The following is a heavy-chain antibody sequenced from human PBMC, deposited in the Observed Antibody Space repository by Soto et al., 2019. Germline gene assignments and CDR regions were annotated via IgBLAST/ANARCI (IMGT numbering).Heavy chain of an antibody. D-gene: IGHD6-19*01. CDR1: GFTFSSYG. CDR2: ISNDGNNK. Sequence: GGSLRLSFAASGFTFSSYGMDWVRQAQGKGLEWVALISNDGNNKYYADSVKGRFTISRDSSKNTLHLQMNRLRAEDTAVYYCAKGGVEQWLVADLDYWGQGTLVTVSS. V-gene: IGHV3-30*18. J-gene: IGHJ4*02. CDR3: AKGGVEQWLVADLDY.